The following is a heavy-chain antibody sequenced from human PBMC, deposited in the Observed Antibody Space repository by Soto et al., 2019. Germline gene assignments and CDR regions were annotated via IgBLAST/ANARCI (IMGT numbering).Heavy chain of an antibody. J-gene: IGHJ4*02. Sequence: TSETLSLTCTVSGGSISSYFYIWVRQPPGKGLEWIGSVYYTGTTDYNPSLKSRVTISVDTSKTQFSLNLRSVTAADTAVYYCARDLAAVPRAFDYWGRGTLVT. D-gene: IGHD6-13*01. V-gene: IGHV4-59*01. CDR2: VYYTGTT. CDR3: ARDLAAVPRAFDY. CDR1: GGSISSYF.